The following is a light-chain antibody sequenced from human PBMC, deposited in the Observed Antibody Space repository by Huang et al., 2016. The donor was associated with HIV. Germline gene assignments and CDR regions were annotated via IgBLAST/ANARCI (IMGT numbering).Light chain of an antibody. CDR1: QTISNF. J-gene: IGKJ1*01. CDR2: AAS. CDR3: QQSYTTPRT. Sequence: DIQMTQSPSSLSASVGDSVTITCRASQTISNFLNWYQQQPGKAPKHLISAASSSQSGVPSRVSGSGSGTDFTLTISSLQPDDFATYYCQQSYTTPRTFGQGTRVEIK. V-gene: IGKV1-39*01.